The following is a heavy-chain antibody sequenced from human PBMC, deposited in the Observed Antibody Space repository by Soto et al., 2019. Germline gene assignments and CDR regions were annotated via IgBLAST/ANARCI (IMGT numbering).Heavy chain of an antibody. V-gene: IGHV1-3*01. CDR3: ARNARRVGMDV. J-gene: IGHJ6*02. CDR1: GYTFTSYA. Sequence: QVQLVQSGAEVKKPGASVKVSCKASGYTFTSYAMHWVRQAPGQRLAWMGGINAGNGNTKYSQKFQGRVTVTRDTSASTAYRERSSVRSEDTAVYYCARNARRVGMDVWGQGTTVTVSS. CDR2: INAGNGNT.